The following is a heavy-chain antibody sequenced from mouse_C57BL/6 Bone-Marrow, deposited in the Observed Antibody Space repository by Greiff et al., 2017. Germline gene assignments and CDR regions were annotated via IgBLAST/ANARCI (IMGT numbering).Heavy chain of an antibody. V-gene: IGHV1-64*01. D-gene: IGHD2-4*01. J-gene: IGHJ4*01. CDR2: IHPNSGSP. CDR3: ARDRDYLHAMDY. Sequence: QVQLQQSGAELVKPGASVKLSCKASGYTFTSYWMHWVKQRPGQGLEWIGMIHPNSGSPNYNEKFKSKATLTVDKSSSTAYMQLSRLTSEDSAVYYCARDRDYLHAMDYWGQGTSVTVSS. CDR1: GYTFTSYW.